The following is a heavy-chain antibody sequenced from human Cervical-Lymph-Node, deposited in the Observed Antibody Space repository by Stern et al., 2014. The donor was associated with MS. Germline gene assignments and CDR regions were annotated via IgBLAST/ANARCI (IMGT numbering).Heavy chain of an antibody. CDR2: IGPTSGAT. J-gene: IGHJ4*02. CDR1: GYTFTGHY. D-gene: IGHD4-11*01. V-gene: IGHV1-2*06. Sequence: VQLVESGAEVRKPGASVKVSCKASGYTFTGHYVHWVRQAPGQGLEWMGRIGPTSGATNFAQKLQGRVTLTRDTSISTAYMELSSLTSDDTAVYYCARQYSSYPDYWGQGTLVTVSS. CDR3: ARQYSSYPDY.